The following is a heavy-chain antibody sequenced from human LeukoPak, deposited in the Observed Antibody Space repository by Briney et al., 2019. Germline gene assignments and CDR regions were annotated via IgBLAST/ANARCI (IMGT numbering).Heavy chain of an antibody. Sequence: GGSLRLSCAASGFTFSSYWMSWVRQAPGKGLEWVANIKQDGSEKYYVDSVKGRFTISRDNAKNSLYLQMNSLRAEDTAVYYCARIPLYDFWSDPGDPYYFDYWGQGTLVTVSS. CDR3: ARIPLYDFWSDPGDPYYFDY. V-gene: IGHV3-7*01. D-gene: IGHD3-3*01. J-gene: IGHJ4*02. CDR2: IKQDGSEK. CDR1: GFTFSSYW.